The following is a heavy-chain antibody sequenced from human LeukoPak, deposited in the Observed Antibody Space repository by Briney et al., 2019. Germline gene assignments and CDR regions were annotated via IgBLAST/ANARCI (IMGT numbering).Heavy chain of an antibody. CDR3: AKNRQSGTSPQEY. Sequence: GGSLRLSCAASGFTFSSYAMSWVRQAPGKGLEWVSLISNSGGITFYGDSVKGRFTVSRDNTKNTLYLQMNSLRAEDTALYFCAKNRQSGTSPQEYWGQGTLVTVSS. V-gene: IGHV3-23*01. CDR2: ISNSGGIT. J-gene: IGHJ4*02. CDR1: GFTFSSYA. D-gene: IGHD1-26*01.